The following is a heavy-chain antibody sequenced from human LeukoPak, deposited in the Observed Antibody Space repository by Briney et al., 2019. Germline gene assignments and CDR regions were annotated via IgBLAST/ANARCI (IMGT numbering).Heavy chain of an antibody. CDR3: ARYGGNSLNFDY. D-gene: IGHD4-23*01. Sequence: SGPTLVNPPQTLTLTCTFSGFSLSPSGVGVGWIRQPPGKALGWLALIYWDDDKRYSPSLKSRLTITKDTSKNQVVLTMTNMDPVDTATYYCARYGGNSLNFDYWGQGTLVTVSS. V-gene: IGHV2-5*02. CDR2: IYWDDDK. CDR1: GFSLSPSGVG. J-gene: IGHJ4*02.